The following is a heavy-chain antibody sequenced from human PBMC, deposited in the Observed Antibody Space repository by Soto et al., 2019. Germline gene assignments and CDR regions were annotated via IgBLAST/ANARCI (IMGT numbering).Heavy chain of an antibody. CDR3: ARSSSGDYYDSSGYYDYFDY. Sequence: GESLKISCKGSGYSFTSYWIGWVRQMPGKGLEWMGIIYPGDSDTRYGPSFQGQVTISADKSISTAYLQWSSLKASDTAMYYCARSSSGDYYDSSGYYDYFDYWGQGTLVTVSS. J-gene: IGHJ4*02. CDR2: IYPGDSDT. D-gene: IGHD3-22*01. V-gene: IGHV5-51*01. CDR1: GYSFTSYW.